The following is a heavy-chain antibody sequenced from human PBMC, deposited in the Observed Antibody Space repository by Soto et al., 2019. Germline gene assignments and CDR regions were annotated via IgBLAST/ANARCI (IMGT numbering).Heavy chain of an antibody. D-gene: IGHD1-26*01. CDR1: GASISSTSSGDW. J-gene: IGHJ4*02. CDR2: IHHRGNS. CDR3: AKMVGTTLVDY. Sequence: QVQLQESGPGLVKPSGTLSLTCTVSGASISSTSSGDWWSWVRQPPGKGLEWIGEIHHRGNSNYNPSLKSRVTMSVEKSKDQFSLRLGSVTAADTAVYYCAKMVGTTLVDYWGQGTLVTVSS. V-gene: IGHV4-4*02.